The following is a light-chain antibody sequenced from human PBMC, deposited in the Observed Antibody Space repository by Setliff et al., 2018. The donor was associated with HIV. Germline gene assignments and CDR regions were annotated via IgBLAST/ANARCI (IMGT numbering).Light chain of an antibody. CDR1: SSDVGGYNY. V-gene: IGLV2-14*01. CDR3: SSYATSSTLDV. Sequence: QSALTQPASVSGSPGQSITISCTGTSSDVGGYNYVSWYQQYPGKAPKLMIYEVSNRSSGVSNRFSGSKSGNTASLTISGLQAEDEADYYCSSYATSSTLDVFGTGTKVTVL. CDR2: EVS. J-gene: IGLJ1*01.